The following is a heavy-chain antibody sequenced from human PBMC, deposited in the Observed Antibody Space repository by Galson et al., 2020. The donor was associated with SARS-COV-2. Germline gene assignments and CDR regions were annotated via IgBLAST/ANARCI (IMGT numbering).Heavy chain of an antibody. V-gene: IGHV1-8*01. CDR1: GYTFTRYD. Sequence: ASVKVSCKASGYTFTRYDINWVRQATGQGLEWMGWMNPNSGNTGYAQKFQGRVTMTRNTSISTAYMELSSLRSEDTAVYYCARGKRGNTMIVVVKSYCYYGMDVWGQGTTVTV. J-gene: IGHJ6*02. CDR2: MNPNSGNT. D-gene: IGHD3-22*01. CDR3: ARGKRGNTMIVVVKSYCYYGMDV.